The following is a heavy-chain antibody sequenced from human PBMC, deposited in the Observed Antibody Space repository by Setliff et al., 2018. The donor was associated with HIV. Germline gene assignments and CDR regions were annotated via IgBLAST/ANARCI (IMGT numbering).Heavy chain of an antibody. CDR3: ARDEGAGPVDS. CDR2: INPGVST. V-gene: IGHV4-34*01. J-gene: IGHJ4*02. CDR1: GGSFNDYY. D-gene: IGHD1-26*01. Sequence: SETLSLTCAVYGGSFNDYYWTWIRQPPGKGLEWIGDINPGVSTNSNPSFKSRVSISVDTSRRQFSLQLRSVTAADTAVYYCARDEGAGPVDSWGRGTLVTVSS.